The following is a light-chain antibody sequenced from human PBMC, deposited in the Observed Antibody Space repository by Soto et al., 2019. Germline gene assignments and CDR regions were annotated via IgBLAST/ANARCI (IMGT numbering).Light chain of an antibody. Sequence: QSALTQPASVSGSPGHSISISCTGSSSDVGRYNLVSWYQHHPGKASKLIIYEASKRPSGVSDRISGSKSGNTASLTISGLQAEDEADYYCSSYAGTSTFVLFGGGTKLTVL. CDR3: SSYAGTSTFVL. CDR2: EAS. CDR1: SSDVGRYNL. V-gene: IGLV2-23*01. J-gene: IGLJ2*01.